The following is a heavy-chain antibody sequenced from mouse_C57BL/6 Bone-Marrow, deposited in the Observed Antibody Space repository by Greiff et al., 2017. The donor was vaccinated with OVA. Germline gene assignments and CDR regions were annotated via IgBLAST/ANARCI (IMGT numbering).Heavy chain of an antibody. CDR3: ARDRGSGIPGDY. CDR2: IYPRSGNT. CDR1: GYTFTSYG. V-gene: IGHV1-81*01. Sequence: QVQLKESGAELARPGASVKLSCKASGYTFTSYGISWVKQRTGQGLEWIGEIYPRSGNTYYNEKFKGKATLTADKSSSTAYMELRSLTSEDSAVYFCARDRGSGIPGDYWGQGPTLTVSS. D-gene: IGHD6-1*01. J-gene: IGHJ2*01.